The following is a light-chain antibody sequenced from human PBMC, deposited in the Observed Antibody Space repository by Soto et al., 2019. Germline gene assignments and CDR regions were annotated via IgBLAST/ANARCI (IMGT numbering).Light chain of an antibody. V-gene: IGKV1-17*01. J-gene: IGKJ1*01. Sequence: DIQMTLSPSSLSASVADRVTITCRASQGIGNDLGWYQQKPGQAPKRLIYAASSLHSEVPSRFSGSGSGTEFSLTISSLQPEDFATYYCLQHDSYPWTFGQGTKVDIK. CDR1: QGIGND. CDR2: AAS. CDR3: LQHDSYPWT.